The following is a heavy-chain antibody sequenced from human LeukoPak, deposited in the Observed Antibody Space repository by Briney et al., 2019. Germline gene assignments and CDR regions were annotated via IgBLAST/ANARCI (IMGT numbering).Heavy chain of an antibody. D-gene: IGHD3-22*01. CDR3: ARDYYDGSGYFYTKWFDP. Sequence: ASVNVSCKASGYIFTNYAVNWVRQAPGQGLEWMGWIKTNTGNPTYAQGFTGRFVFSLDTSVSTAYLQISSLKAEDTAVYYCARDYYDGSGYFYTKWFDPWGQGTLVTVSS. CDR1: GYIFTNYA. J-gene: IGHJ5*02. V-gene: IGHV7-4-1*02. CDR2: IKTNTGNP.